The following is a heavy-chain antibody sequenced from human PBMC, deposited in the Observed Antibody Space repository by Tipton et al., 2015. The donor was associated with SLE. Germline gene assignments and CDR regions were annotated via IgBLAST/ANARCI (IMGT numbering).Heavy chain of an antibody. CDR1: GGTFSSYA. Sequence: QSGAEVKKPGASVKVSCKASGGTFSSYAFSWVRQAPGQRLEWMGWINAGNGNTKYSQKFQGRVTITRDTSASTAYMELSSLRSEDTAVYYCARVTGYGSSDWGQGTLVTVSS. CDR3: ARVTGYGSSD. D-gene: IGHD3-9*01. J-gene: IGHJ4*02. CDR2: INAGNGNT. V-gene: IGHV1-3*01.